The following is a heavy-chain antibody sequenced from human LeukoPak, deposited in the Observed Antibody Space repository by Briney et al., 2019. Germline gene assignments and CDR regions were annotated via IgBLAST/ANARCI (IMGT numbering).Heavy chain of an antibody. V-gene: IGHV3-66*01. CDR3: ARDVGVPGYYFGMDV. CDR2: IYSGGST. D-gene: IGHD2-2*01. CDR1: GFTVSSNY. Sequence: GGSLRLSCAASGFTVSSNYMSWVRQAPGKGLEWVSVIYSGGSTYYADSVKGRFTISRGNSKNTLYLQMNSLRAEDTAVYYCARDVGVPGYYFGMDVWGQGATVTVSS. J-gene: IGHJ6*02.